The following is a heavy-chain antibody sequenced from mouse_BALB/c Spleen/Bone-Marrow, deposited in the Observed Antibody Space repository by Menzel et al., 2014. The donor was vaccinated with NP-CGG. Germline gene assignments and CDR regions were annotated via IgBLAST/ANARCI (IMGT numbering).Heavy chain of an antibody. J-gene: IGHJ2*01. V-gene: IGHV14-3*02. CDR1: GFNIKDTY. D-gene: IGHD4-1*01. Sequence: EVQLQQSGAGLVRPGASVKLSCTASGFNIKDTYMHWVKQRPEQGLEWIGRIDPANDCTKYDPKFQGTATITADTSSNTAYLQLSSLTSEDTAVYYCATLTGTFDYWGQGTTLAVSS. CDR2: IDPANDCT. CDR3: ATLTGTFDY.